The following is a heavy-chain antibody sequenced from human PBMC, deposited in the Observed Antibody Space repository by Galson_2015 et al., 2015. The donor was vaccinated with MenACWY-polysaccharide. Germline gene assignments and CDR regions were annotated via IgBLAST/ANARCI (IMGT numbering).Heavy chain of an antibody. CDR1: GGSMSGYY. J-gene: IGHJ5*02. CDR3: ARRAGATSGASRFDP. CDR2: IYDSDSGNT. D-gene: IGHD1-1*01. Sequence: SETLSLTCTVSGGSMSGYYWSWIRQPPGKGLEWIGYIYDSDSGNTNYNPSLKSRVTISADTSKNQFSLILSSVTAADTAVYFCARRAGATSGASRFDPWGQGTLVTVSS. V-gene: IGHV4-59*08.